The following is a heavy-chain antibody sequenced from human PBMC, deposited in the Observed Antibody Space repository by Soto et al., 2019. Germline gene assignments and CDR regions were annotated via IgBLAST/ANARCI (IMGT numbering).Heavy chain of an antibody. J-gene: IGHJ4*02. Sequence: SETLSLTCTVSGGSIVTSSYYWGWIRQPPGKGLEWLGHIYYLGSTDYNPSLKSRVTISVDTSKRQFSLRLTSVTAADTAVYYCARDGYDGSGSPYPDYWGPGTQVTVSS. CDR2: IYYLGST. D-gene: IGHD3-10*01. CDR1: GGSIVTSSYY. CDR3: ARDGYDGSGSPYPDY. V-gene: IGHV4-39*07.